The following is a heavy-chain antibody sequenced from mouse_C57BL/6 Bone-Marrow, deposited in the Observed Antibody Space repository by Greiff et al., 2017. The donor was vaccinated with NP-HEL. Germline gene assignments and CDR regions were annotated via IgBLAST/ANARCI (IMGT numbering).Heavy chain of an antibody. CDR3: TTGGSSPYAMDY. Sequence: VQLQQSGAELVRPGASVKLSCTVSGFNIKDDYMHWVKQRPEQGLEWIGWIDPENGDTEYASKFQGKATITVDTSSNTAYLQRSSLTSEDTAVYYCTTGGSSPYAMDYWGQGTSVTVSS. D-gene: IGHD1-1*01. CDR2: IDPENGDT. CDR1: GFNIKDDY. V-gene: IGHV14-4*01. J-gene: IGHJ4*01.